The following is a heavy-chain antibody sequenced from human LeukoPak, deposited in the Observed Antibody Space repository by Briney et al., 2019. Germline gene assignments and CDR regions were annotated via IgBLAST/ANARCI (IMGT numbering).Heavy chain of an antibody. CDR1: GFTFSSYA. D-gene: IGHD6-19*01. CDR3: GETTTVYSSGRNPAWPVDY. Sequence: GSLRLSCTASGFTFSSYAMYWVRQAPGKGLEWVSGIFGSGGSEHYADSVKGRFTISRDNSQNTVYLQMNSLRAEDTAVYYCGETTTVYSSGRNPAWPVDYWGQGTLATASS. CDR2: IFGSGGSE. V-gene: IGHV3-23*01. J-gene: IGHJ4*02.